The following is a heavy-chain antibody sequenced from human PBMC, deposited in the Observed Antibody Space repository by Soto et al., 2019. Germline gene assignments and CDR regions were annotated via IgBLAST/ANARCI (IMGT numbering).Heavy chain of an antibody. Sequence: GGSLRLSCAASGFTFSSYAMSWVRQAPGKGLEWVSAISGSGGSTYYADSVKGRFTISRDNSKNTLYLQMNSLRAEDTAVYXCAKGRDSSGWFEIFDYWGQGTLVTVSS. CDR3: AKGRDSSGWFEIFDY. CDR2: ISGSGGST. CDR1: GFTFSSYA. V-gene: IGHV3-23*01. D-gene: IGHD6-19*01. J-gene: IGHJ4*02.